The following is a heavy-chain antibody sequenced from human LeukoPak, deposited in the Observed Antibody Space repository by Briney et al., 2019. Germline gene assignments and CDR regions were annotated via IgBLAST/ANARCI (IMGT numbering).Heavy chain of an antibody. Sequence: SETLSLTCTVSGGSISTYYWNWIRQSPGKGLEWIGHIYNIGNTDYNPSLKSRVTMSVDTSKNQFSLKLSSVTAADTAVYYCARGEYYSFDPWGQGTLVTVSS. CDR2: IYNIGNT. CDR3: ARGEYYSFDP. D-gene: IGHD3-10*01. V-gene: IGHV4-59*12. CDR1: GGSISTYY. J-gene: IGHJ5*02.